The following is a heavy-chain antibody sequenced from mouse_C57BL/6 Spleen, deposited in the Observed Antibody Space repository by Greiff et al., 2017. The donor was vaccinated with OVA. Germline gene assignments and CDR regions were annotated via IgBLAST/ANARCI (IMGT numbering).Heavy chain of an antibody. CDR2: IRNKANGYTT. J-gene: IGHJ1*03. CDR1: GFTFTDYY. V-gene: IGHV7-3*01. D-gene: IGHD4-1*01. CDR3: ARSRDWDVRYWYFDV. Sequence: EVQLVESGGGLVQPGGSLSLSCAASGFTFTDYYMSWVRQPPGKALEWLGFIRNKANGYTTEYSASVKGRFTISRDNSQSILYLQMNALRAEDSATYYCARSRDWDVRYWYFDVWGTGTTVTVSS.